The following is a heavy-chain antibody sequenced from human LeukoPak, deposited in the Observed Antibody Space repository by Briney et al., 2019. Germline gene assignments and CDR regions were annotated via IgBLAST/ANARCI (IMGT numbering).Heavy chain of an antibody. J-gene: IGHJ4*02. Sequence: GGSLRLSCAASGFTFISYWMTWVRQAPGKGLEWVANIKQDGHEKYYVDSVKGRFTISRDNAKNSLYLQMNSLRAEDTAVYYCARADYGDSVDHWGQGTLVTVSS. CDR1: GFTFISYW. D-gene: IGHD4-17*01. V-gene: IGHV3-7*01. CDR3: ARADYGDSVDH. CDR2: IKQDGHEK.